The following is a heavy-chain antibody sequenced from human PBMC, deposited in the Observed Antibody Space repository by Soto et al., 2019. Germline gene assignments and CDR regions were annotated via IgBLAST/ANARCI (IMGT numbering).Heavy chain of an antibody. CDR1: GFTFSSYA. Sequence: GGILRLSCAASGFTFSSYAMRWVRQAPGKGLEWVSAISGSGGSTYYADSVKGRFTISRDNSKNTLYLQMNSLRAEDTAVYYCARDAPVGGSYAPYYYYYGMDVWGQGTTVPVSS. V-gene: IGHV3-23*01. CDR2: ISGSGGST. J-gene: IGHJ6*02. CDR3: ARDAPVGGSYAPYYYYYGMDV. D-gene: IGHD1-26*01.